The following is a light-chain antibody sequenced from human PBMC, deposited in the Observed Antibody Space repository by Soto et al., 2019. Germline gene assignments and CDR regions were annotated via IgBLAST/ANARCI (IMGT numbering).Light chain of an antibody. CDR3: QVWDGRSFQGV. CDR2: DDT. J-gene: IGLJ1*01. Sequence: SYALTQPPSVSVAPGQTASIACGGDNIGSKSVNWFQQRPGQAPVVVVYDDTDRPTGIPERFSGSNSGNTATLTISRVEAGDEADYYCQVWDGRSFQGVFGPGTKGTVL. V-gene: IGLV3-21*02. CDR1: NIGSKS.